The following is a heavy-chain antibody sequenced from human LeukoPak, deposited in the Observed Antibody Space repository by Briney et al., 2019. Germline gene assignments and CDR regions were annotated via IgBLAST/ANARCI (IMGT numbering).Heavy chain of an antibody. D-gene: IGHD3/OR15-3a*01. CDR2: IYYSGST. CDR1: GGSISSSSYY. V-gene: IGHV4-39*01. CDR3: ASLSADWSNFDY. Sequence: PSETLSLTCTVSGGSISSSSYYWGWIRQPPGKGLEWIGSIYYSGSTYYNPSLKSRVTISVGTSKNQFSLKLSSVTAADTAVYYCASLSADWSNFDYWGQGTLVTVSS. J-gene: IGHJ4*02.